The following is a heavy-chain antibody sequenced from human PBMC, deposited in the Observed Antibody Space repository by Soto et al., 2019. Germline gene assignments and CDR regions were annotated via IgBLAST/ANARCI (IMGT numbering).Heavy chain of an antibody. Sequence: EVQLLESGGGLVQPGGSLRLSCAASGFTFSSYAMSWVRQAPGKGLEWVSAIIGSGGSTYYADSVKGRFTISRDNSKNTLYLQMNRLRAEDTAVYYCAKDGEGIAARPVYFDYWGQGPLVTVSS. J-gene: IGHJ4*02. CDR1: GFTFSSYA. D-gene: IGHD6-6*01. V-gene: IGHV3-23*01. CDR3: AKDGEGIAARPVYFDY. CDR2: IIGSGGST.